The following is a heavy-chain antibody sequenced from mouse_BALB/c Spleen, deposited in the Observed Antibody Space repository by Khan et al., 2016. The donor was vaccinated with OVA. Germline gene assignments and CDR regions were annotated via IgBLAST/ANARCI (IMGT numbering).Heavy chain of an antibody. CDR2: ISPGSGDT. CDR1: GYTFTDYY. Sequence: QVQLQQSGAGLARPGASVKLSCKASGYTFTDYYINWVKQRTGQGLEWIGEISPGSGDTYYNERFKGKATLTADKSSSTAYMQLSSLTSEASAVYFCARRNYFGYTVAYWGQGTLVTVSA. D-gene: IGHD1-2*01. J-gene: IGHJ3*01. V-gene: IGHV1-77*01. CDR3: ARRNYFGYTVAY.